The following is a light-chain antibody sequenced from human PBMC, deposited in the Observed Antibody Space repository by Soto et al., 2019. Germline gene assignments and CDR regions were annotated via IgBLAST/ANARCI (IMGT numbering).Light chain of an antibody. CDR3: QQRSNWLALT. V-gene: IGKV3-11*01. CDR2: HTS. J-gene: IGKJ4*01. CDR1: QSVSGY. Sequence: EVVMTHAPATLSVSPGEMATLSFRASQSVSGYLAWYQQKPGQAPRLLIYHTSNRATGIPARFSGSGSGTDFTLTISSLEPEDFAVYYCQQRSNWLALTFGGGTKVDIK.